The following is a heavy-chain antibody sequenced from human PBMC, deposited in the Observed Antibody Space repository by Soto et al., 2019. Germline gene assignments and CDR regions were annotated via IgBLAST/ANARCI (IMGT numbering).Heavy chain of an antibody. CDR3: ARDRGGWIGDYYYGMDV. D-gene: IGHD3-16*01. CDR1: GFTFSSYS. J-gene: IGHJ6*02. CDR2: ISYDGSNK. Sequence: GGSLILSCAASGFTFSSYSMHWVRQAPGKGLEWVAVISYDGSNKYYADSVKGRFTISRDNSKNTLYLQMNSLRAEDTAVYYCARDRGGWIGDYYYGMDVWGQGTTVTVSS. V-gene: IGHV3-30-3*01.